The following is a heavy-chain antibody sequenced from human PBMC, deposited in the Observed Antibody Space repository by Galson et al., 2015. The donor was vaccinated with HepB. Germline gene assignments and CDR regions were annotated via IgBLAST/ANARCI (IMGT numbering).Heavy chain of an antibody. Sequence: SLRLSCAASGFTFSSYAMHWVRQAPGKGLEWVAVISYDGSNKYYADSVKGRFTISRDNSKNTLYLQMNSLRAEDTAVYYCARDIERLRELSPSDYWGQGTLVTVSS. J-gene: IGHJ4*02. CDR1: GFTFSSYA. V-gene: IGHV3-30*04. CDR3: ARDIERLRELSPSDY. CDR2: ISYDGSNK. D-gene: IGHD3-16*02.